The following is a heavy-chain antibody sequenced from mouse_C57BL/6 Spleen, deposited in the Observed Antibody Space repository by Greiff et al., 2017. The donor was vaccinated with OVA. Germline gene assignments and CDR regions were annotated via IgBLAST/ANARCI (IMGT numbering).Heavy chain of an antibody. Sequence: QVQLQQSGPGLVQPSQSLSITCTVSGFSLTSYGVHWVRQSQGKGLEWLGVIWRGGSTDYNAAFMSRLSITKDNSKSQFFFKMNSLQADDTAIYYCAKNSGYGNYNFDYWGQGTTLTVSS. J-gene: IGHJ2*01. CDR1: GFSLTSYG. D-gene: IGHD2-1*01. V-gene: IGHV2-5*01. CDR2: IWRGGST. CDR3: AKNSGYGNYNFDY.